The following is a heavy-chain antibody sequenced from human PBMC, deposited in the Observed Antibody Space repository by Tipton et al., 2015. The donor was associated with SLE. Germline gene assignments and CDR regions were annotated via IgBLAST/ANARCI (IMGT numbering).Heavy chain of an antibody. CDR3: ARDPSGQQLVPGGVLSGMYV. CDR2: INHMWST. J-gene: IGHJ6*02. V-gene: IGHV4-34*01. D-gene: IGHD6-13*01. CDR1: GGSFSGYY. Sequence: GLVKPSETLSLTCTVYGGSFSGYYWSWIRQPPGKGLEWIGEINHMWSTYYNPSLKSRVTISVDTSNNQFSLKLSSVTAADTAVYYCARDPSGQQLVPGGVLSGMYVWCQGTTVTVSS.